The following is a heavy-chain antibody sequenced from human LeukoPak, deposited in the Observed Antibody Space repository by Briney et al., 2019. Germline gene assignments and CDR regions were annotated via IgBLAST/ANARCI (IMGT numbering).Heavy chain of an antibody. V-gene: IGHV3-23*01. D-gene: IGHD3-10*01. J-gene: IGHJ3*02. CDR2: ISGSGGST. Sequence: PGGSLRLSCAASGFTFSSYAMSWVRQAPGKGLEWVSSISGSGGSTYYADSVTGRFTISRDNSKNTLYLQVNSLRAEDTAVYDCAKHRRFGELFNDAFDIWGQGTMVTVSS. CDR3: AKHRRFGELFNDAFDI. CDR1: GFTFSSYA.